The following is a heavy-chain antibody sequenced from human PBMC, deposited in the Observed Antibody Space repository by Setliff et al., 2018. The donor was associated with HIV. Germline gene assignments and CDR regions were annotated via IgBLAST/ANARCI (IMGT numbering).Heavy chain of an antibody. D-gene: IGHD3-22*01. CDR3: ARGHYYDGSGYYLRAFDI. V-gene: IGHV4-61*09. J-gene: IGHJ3*02. Sequence: TSETLSLTCTVSGGSINSGSYYWSWIRQPAGKGLEWIGHIYTSGSTNYNPSLKSRVSISVDTSKNQLSLKLSSVTAADTAVYYCARGHYYDGSGYYLRAFDIWGQGTMVTVSS. CDR2: IYTSGST. CDR1: GGSINSGSYY.